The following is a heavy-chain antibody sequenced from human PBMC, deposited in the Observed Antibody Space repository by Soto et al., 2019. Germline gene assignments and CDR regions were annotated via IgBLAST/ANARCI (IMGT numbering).Heavy chain of an antibody. Sequence: EVQLLESGGGLVRPGGSLRLSCAASGFTFSSYAMTWVRQAPGKGLEWVSYISSSGTTIYYTDSVKGRFTISRDNAKKSLYLQMNSLRAEDTAVYYCVRFGGAAAGPGDYWGQGTLVTVSS. CDR2: ISSSGTTI. V-gene: IGHV3-48*03. J-gene: IGHJ4*02. D-gene: IGHD6-13*01. CDR1: GFTFSSYA. CDR3: VRFGGAAAGPGDY.